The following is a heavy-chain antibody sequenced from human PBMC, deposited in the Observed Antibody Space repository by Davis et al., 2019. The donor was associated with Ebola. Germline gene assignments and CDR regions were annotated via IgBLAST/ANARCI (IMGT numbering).Heavy chain of an antibody. V-gene: IGHV3-9*01. J-gene: IGHJ4*02. CDR3: ARDLHFEFYDY. CDR1: GFTFDDYA. D-gene: IGHD2/OR15-2a*01. Sequence: PGGSLRLSCAASGFTFDDYAMHWVRQAPGKGLEWVSGISWNSGSIGYADSVKGRFTISRDNAKNSLYLQMNSLTADDTAMYYCARDLHFEFYDYWGQGTLVTVSS. CDR2: ISWNSGSI.